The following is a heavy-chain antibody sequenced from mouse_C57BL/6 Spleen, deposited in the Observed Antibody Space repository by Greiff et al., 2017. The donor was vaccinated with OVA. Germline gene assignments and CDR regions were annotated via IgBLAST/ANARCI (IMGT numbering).Heavy chain of an antibody. J-gene: IGHJ3*01. V-gene: IGHV1-22*01. CDR3: ARGGYDYGVFAY. D-gene: IGHD2-4*01. CDR2: INPNNGGT. Sequence: EVQLQQSGPELVKPGASVKMSCKASGYTFTDYNMHWVKQSHGKSLEWIGYINPNNGGTRYNQKFKGKATLTVNKSSSTAYMELRSLTSEDAAVYCCARGGYDYGVFAYWGQGTLVTVSA. CDR1: GYTFTDYN.